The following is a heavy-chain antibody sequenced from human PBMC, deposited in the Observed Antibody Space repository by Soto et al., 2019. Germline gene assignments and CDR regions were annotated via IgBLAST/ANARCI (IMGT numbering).Heavy chain of an antibody. CDR1: GYTFTSYD. CDR3: GRATLGFHYDSSGYSLGGFDI. V-gene: IGHV1-8*01. J-gene: IGHJ3*02. CDR2: MNPNSGNT. Sequence: ASVKVSCKASGYTFTSYDINWVRQATGQGLERMGWMNPNSGNTKNSQKFQDRVTITRDTSASTVSVELSSLRSEETAMYYCGRATLGFHYDSSGYSLGGFDIWGQGTMVTVSS. D-gene: IGHD3-22*01.